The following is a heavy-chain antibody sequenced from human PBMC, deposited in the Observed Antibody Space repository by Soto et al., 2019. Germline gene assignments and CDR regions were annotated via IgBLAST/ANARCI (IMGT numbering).Heavy chain of an antibody. V-gene: IGHV4-34*01. CDR3: ARAYYYDSSGYSVDP. D-gene: IGHD3-22*01. J-gene: IGHJ5*02. Sequence: PSETLSLTCAVYGGSFSGYYWSWIRQPPGKGLEWIGEINHSGSTNYNPSLKSRVTISVDTSKNQFSLKLSSVTAADTAVYYCARAYYYDSSGYSVDPWGQGTLVTVSS. CDR1: GGSFSGYY. CDR2: INHSGST.